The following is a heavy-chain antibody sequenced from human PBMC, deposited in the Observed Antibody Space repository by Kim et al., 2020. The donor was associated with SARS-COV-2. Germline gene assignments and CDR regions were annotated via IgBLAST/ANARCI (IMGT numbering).Heavy chain of an antibody. J-gene: IGHJ4*02. CDR3: AKGAILTGYLFDY. V-gene: IGHV3-23*01. D-gene: IGHD3-9*01. Sequence: YSDAVKGRVTTSRDNSKNTLYLQMHSLRAEDTAVYYCAKGAILTGYLFDYWGQGTLVTVSS.